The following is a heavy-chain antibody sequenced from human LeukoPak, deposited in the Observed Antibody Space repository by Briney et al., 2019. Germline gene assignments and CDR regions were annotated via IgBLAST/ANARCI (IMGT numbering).Heavy chain of an antibody. V-gene: IGHV5-51*01. D-gene: IGHD3-10*01. J-gene: IGHJ4*02. CDR3: ARRSGEYYGSGSYYPFDY. Sequence: GEPLKISCKGSGYSFTSYWIGWVRQMPGKGLEWMGIIYPGDSDTRYSPSFQGQVTISADKSISTAYLQWSSLKASDTAMYYCARRSGEYYGSGSYYPFDYWGQGTLVTVSS. CDR1: GYSFTSYW. CDR2: IYPGDSDT.